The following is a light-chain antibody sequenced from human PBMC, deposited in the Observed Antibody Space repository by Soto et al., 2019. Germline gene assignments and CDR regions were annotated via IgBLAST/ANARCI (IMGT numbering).Light chain of an antibody. CDR1: QTISNY. V-gene: IGKV1-5*03. J-gene: IGKJ1*01. CDR3: XXXXIYAT. CDR2: RSS. Sequence: DIQMTQSPSTLSASVGDRVTITCRASQTISNYLTWYQQRPGKAPKLLIYRSSILQNGVPSRFSGSGSGTEFTLTISXLXPDXXAXXXXXXXXIYATFGQGTRVEI.